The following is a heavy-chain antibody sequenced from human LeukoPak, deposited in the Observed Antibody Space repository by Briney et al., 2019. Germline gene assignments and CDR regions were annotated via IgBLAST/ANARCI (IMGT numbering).Heavy chain of an antibody. Sequence: PGTSLRLSCAASGFSFTTYGMHWARQAPLKGLEWLAAISYDGRNQNYADSVKGRFTIFRDNSQNTLYLQMNSLRAEDTALYYCVKDRTINGRSSPFDSWGQGTLVTVSS. J-gene: IGHJ4*02. CDR3: VKDRTINGRSSPFDS. CDR2: ISYDGRNQ. CDR1: GFSFTTYG. D-gene: IGHD1-26*01. V-gene: IGHV3-30*18.